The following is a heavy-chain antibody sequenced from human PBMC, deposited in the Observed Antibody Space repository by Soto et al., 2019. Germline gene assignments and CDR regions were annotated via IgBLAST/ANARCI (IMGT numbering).Heavy chain of an antibody. CDR2: MNPNTGSS. D-gene: IGHD1-1*01. Sequence: ASVKVSCKASGYTFTSYDIYWVRQATGQGLEWMGWMNPNTGSSGYAQKFQGRVTVTSDTSINTVHMELSSLRSEDTAVYYCARRAETNGWNGFGADKYYFDFWGQGTLVTVSS. V-gene: IGHV1-8*01. CDR3: ARRAETNGWNGFGADKYYFDF. J-gene: IGHJ4*02. CDR1: GYTFTSYD.